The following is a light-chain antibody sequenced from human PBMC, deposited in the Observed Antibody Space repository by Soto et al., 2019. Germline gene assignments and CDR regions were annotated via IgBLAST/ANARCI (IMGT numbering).Light chain of an antibody. V-gene: IGKV3-15*01. CDR1: QSVSSN. CDR2: GAS. Sequence: EIVMTQAPATLSVSPGERATLSCRASQSVSSNLAWYQQKPGQGPRLLFYGASTRATGIPARFIGSGSGTDFTLTIISLQSEDFAVYYCQQSNSWPYTFGQGTNLEIK. J-gene: IGKJ2*01. CDR3: QQSNSWPYT.